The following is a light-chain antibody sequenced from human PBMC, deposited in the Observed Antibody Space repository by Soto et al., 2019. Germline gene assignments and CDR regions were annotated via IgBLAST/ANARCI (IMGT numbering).Light chain of an antibody. V-gene: IGLV1-44*01. J-gene: IGLJ2*01. CDR2: SNN. Sequence: SVLTKPPSASGTPGQMVTISCSGSSSNIGSNTVNWYQQLPGTAPKLLIYSNNQRPSGVPDRFSGSKSGTSASLAISGLQSEDEADYYCAAWDDSLNVVFGGGTKVTVL. CDR3: AAWDDSLNVV. CDR1: SSNIGSNT.